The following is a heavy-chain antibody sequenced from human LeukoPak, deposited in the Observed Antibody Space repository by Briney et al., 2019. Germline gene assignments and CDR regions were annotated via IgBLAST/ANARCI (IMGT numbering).Heavy chain of an antibody. Sequence: GGSLRLSCAASGFTFSSYAMSWVRQAPGRGLEWVANIKEDGSETYYLDSVKGRFTISRDNAKNSLYLQMNSLRAEDTAVYYCARDIGVCGSHSCDDQYYYMDVWGKGTTVTVSS. CDR1: GFTFSSYA. V-gene: IGHV3-7*01. D-gene: IGHD2-2*01. CDR3: ARDIGVCGSHSCDDQYYYMDV. CDR2: IKEDGSET. J-gene: IGHJ6*03.